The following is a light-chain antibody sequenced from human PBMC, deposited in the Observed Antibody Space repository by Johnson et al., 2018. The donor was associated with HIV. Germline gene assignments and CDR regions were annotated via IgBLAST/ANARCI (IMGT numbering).Light chain of an antibody. V-gene: IGLV1-51*02. CDR3: GTWDSSLSAFYV. J-gene: IGLJ1*01. CDR1: SSNIGNNY. Sequence: QSVLTQPHSVSAAPGQKVTISCSGSSSNIGNNYVSWYQQLPGTAPKLLIYENNKRPSGIPDRFSGSKSGTSATLGITGLQTGDEADYYCGTWDSSLSAFYVFGTGTKVIVL. CDR2: ENN.